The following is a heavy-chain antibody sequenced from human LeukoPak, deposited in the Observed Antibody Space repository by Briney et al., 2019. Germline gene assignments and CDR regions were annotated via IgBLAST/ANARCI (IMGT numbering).Heavy chain of an antibody. V-gene: IGHV4-34*01. J-gene: IGHJ4*02. CDR2: INHSGST. D-gene: IGHD3-10*01. CDR1: GGSFSGYY. Sequence: SETLSLTCAVYGGSFSGYYWSWIRQPPGKGLEWIGKINHSGSTNYNPSLKSRVTISVDTSKNQFSLKLSSVTAADTAVYYCASGGVTMVRGVIITPGFDYWGQGTLVTVSS. CDR3: ASGGVTMVRGVIITPGFDY.